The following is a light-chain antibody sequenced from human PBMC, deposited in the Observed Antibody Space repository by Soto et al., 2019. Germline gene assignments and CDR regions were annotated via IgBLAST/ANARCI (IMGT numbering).Light chain of an antibody. CDR3: SSHTSSNTRV. CDR2: EVT. Sequence: QSALTQPASVSGSPGQSITISCTGTSSDVGGYNYVSWYQQHPGKAPKLIICEVTNRPSGISYRFSGSKSGNTASLTISGLQAEDEADYYCSSHTSSNTRVFGTGTKLTVL. V-gene: IGLV2-14*01. J-gene: IGLJ1*01. CDR1: SSDVGGYNY.